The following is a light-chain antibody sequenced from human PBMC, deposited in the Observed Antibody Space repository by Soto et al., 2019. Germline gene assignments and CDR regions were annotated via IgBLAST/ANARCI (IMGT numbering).Light chain of an antibody. CDR1: SSDVGDYKF. Sequence: QSVLTQPPSASGSPGQSVTISCTGTSSDVGDYKFVSWYQQHPGKAPKLLIYEVSRRPSGVPDRFSGSKSGNTASLTVSGLQAEDEADYYCSSYAGNNNVVFGGGTKLPS. V-gene: IGLV2-8*01. J-gene: IGLJ2*01. CDR2: EVS. CDR3: SSYAGNNNVV.